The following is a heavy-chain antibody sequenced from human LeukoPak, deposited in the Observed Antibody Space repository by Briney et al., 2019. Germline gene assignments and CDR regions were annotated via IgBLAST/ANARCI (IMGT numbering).Heavy chain of an antibody. CDR2: ISGSGGST. Sequence: GGSLRLSCAASGFTFSSYAMSWVRQAPGKGLEWVSAISGSGGSTYYADSVKGRFTISRDNSKNTLYLQMNSLGAEDTAVYYCAKRYCSGGSCYSFDYWGQGTLVTVSS. J-gene: IGHJ4*02. D-gene: IGHD2-15*01. CDR3: AKRYCSGGSCYSFDY. V-gene: IGHV3-23*01. CDR1: GFTFSSYA.